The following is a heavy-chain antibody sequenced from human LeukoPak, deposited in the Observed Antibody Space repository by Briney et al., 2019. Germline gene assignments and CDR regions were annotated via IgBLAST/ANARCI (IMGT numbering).Heavy chain of an antibody. V-gene: IGHV1-2*02. CDR1: GYTFTGYY. CDR3: ARSLGTEESH. Sequence: GASVKVSCKASGYTFTGYYMHWVRQAPGQGLEWMGWINPNSGGTNYAQKFQGRVTITADESTSTAYMELSSLRSEDTAVYYCARSLGTEESHWGQGTLVTVSS. CDR2: INPNSGGT. D-gene: IGHD3-16*01. J-gene: IGHJ4*02.